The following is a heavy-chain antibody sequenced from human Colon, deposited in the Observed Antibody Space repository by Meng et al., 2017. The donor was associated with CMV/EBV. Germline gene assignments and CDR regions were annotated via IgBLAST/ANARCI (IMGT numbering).Heavy chain of an antibody. J-gene: IGHJ5*01. D-gene: IGHD3-16*01. CDR2: IAPNSGDA. V-gene: IGHV1-2*02. CDR3: ARPRVWADVSVFS. CDR1: GYTFTGYY. Sequence: SGYTFTGYYIHWVRQAPGQGPEWMGWIAPNSGDAVYAQKFQGRVTLTSNTSINPPYLDLTLLLPDDTAVYYCARPRVWADVSVFSWDPRTLVTVSS.